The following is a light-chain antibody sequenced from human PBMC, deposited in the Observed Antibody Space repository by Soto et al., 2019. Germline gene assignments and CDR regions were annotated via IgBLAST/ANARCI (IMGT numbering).Light chain of an antibody. CDR3: QQPYSTVRT. CDR1: QYISTY. CDR2: AAS. V-gene: IGKV1-39*01. Sequence: DIQMTQSPSSLSASVGDRVSITCRASQYISTYLNWYRQKPGKAPKLLIYAASNLQSGVPSRFSGSGSGTEFTLTISSLQPEDFATYYCQQPYSTVRTFGQGTKVDIK. J-gene: IGKJ1*01.